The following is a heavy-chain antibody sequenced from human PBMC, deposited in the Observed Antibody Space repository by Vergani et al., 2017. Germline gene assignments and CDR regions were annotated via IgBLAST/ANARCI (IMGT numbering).Heavy chain of an antibody. CDR2: ISAYNGNT. CDR1: GYTFTSYG. J-gene: IGHJ4*02. V-gene: IGHV1-18*01. CDR3: ARENYYDSSGFTTTHPDY. Sequence: QVQLVQSGAEVKKPGASVKVSCKASGYTFTSYGISWVRQAPGQGLEWMGWISAYNGNTNYAQKLQGRVTMTTDTSTSTAYMEVRSLRSDDTAVYYCARENYYDSSGFTTTHPDYWGQGTLVTVSS. D-gene: IGHD3-22*01.